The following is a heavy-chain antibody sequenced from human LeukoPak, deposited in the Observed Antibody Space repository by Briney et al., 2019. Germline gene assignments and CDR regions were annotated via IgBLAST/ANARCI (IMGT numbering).Heavy chain of an antibody. V-gene: IGHV3-7*01. J-gene: IGHJ5*02. CDR2: IKQDGSEK. CDR3: ARGPYSQAYNWFDP. CDR1: GFTFGSYW. D-gene: IGHD1-26*01. Sequence: GGSLRLSCAASGFTFGSYWMSWVRQAPGKGLEWVANIKQDGSEKYYVDSVKGRFTISRDNAKNSLYPQMNSLRAEDTAVYYCARGPYSQAYNWFDPWGQGTLVTVSS.